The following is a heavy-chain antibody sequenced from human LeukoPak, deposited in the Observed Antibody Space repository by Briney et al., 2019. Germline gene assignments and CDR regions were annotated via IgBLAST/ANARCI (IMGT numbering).Heavy chain of an antibody. D-gene: IGHD5-18*01. V-gene: IGHV4-59*01. CDR1: GGSISSYY. CDR3: AREGGYRLSDAFDI. Sequence: PSETLSLTCTVSGGSISSYYWSWIRQPPGKGLEWIGYIYYSGSTNYNPSLKSRVTISVDTSKNQFSLKLSSVTAADTAVYYCAREGGYRLSDAFDIWGQGTMVTVSS. CDR2: IYYSGST. J-gene: IGHJ3*02.